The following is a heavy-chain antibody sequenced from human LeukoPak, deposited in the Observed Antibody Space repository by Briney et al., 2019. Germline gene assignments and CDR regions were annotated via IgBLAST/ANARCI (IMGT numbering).Heavy chain of an antibody. J-gene: IGHJ4*02. CDR2: IKQGGSET. CDR3: ARDHALMGATGVCDY. D-gene: IGHD1-26*01. Sequence: GGSLRLSCVVSGFTFSNYWMSWVRQAPGKGLEWVANIKQGGSETHYVDSLRGRFTISRDNAKNSLYLQINSLRAEDTAVYYCARDHALMGATGVCDYWGQGTLVTVAS. V-gene: IGHV3-7*03. CDR1: GFTFSNYW.